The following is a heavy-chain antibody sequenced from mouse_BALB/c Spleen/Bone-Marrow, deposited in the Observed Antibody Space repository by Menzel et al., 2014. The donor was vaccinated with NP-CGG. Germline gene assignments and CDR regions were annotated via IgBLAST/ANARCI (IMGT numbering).Heavy chain of an antibody. D-gene: IGHD4-1*01. Sequence: VQLVESGGGLVKPGGSLKLSCAASGYAFSNYDMSWVRQTPEKRLEWVAYISSGGGSTYYLDTVKGRFTISRDNAKNTLYLQMSSLKSEDTVMYYCERHRGDWGREFAYWGQGTLVTVSA. CDR3: ERHRGDWGREFAY. CDR2: ISSGGGST. J-gene: IGHJ3*01. CDR1: GYAFSNYD. V-gene: IGHV5-12-1*01.